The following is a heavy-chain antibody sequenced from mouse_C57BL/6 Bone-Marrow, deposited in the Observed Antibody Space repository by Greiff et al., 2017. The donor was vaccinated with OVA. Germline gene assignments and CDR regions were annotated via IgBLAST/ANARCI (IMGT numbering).Heavy chain of an antibody. V-gene: IGHV1-55*01. J-gene: IGHJ1*03. CDR2: IYPGSGST. CDR3: ARGYGSSGGYFDV. CDR1: GYTFTSYW. D-gene: IGHD1-1*01. Sequence: QVHVKQPGAELVKPGASVKMSCKASGYTFTSYWITWVKQRPGQGLEWIGDIYPGSGSTNYNEKFKSKATLTVDTSSSTAYMQLSSLTDEDSAVYYCARGYGSSGGYFDVWGTGAPGTVSS.